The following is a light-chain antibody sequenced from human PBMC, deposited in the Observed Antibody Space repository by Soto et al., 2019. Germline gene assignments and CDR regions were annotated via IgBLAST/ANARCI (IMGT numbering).Light chain of an antibody. J-gene: IGKJ1*01. CDR1: QSVSSN. CDR3: QQYNNWRT. V-gene: IGKV3-15*01. CDR2: GAS. Sequence: EIVMTQSPATLSVSPGERATLSCRASQSVSSNLAWYQQKPGQPPRLLIYGASTRATGIPVRFSGSGSGTEFTLTISSLQSEDFAVYYCQQYNNWRTFGQGTKVDIK.